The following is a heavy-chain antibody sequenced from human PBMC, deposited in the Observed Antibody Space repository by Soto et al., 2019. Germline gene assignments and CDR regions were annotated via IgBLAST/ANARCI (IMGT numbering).Heavy chain of an antibody. D-gene: IGHD3-10*01. J-gene: IGHJ4*02. CDR3: ARAQILWFGESYFDS. CDR2: VSADNGNT. Sequence: VASLKVSWKGSGYTFTSYLITWLRQDPGQGLEWMGWVSADNGNTNYAQKFQGRVTMSTDTSTSTAYMELRSLRSDDTAVYYCARAQILWFGESYFDSWGQGTLVTVSS. V-gene: IGHV1-18*01. CDR1: GYTFTSYL.